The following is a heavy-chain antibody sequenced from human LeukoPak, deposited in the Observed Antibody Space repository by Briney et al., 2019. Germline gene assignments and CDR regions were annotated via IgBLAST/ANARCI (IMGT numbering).Heavy chain of an antibody. CDR3: ARGRKAVTTTYY. CDR2: INPNSGGT. V-gene: IGHV1-2*02. Sequence: GSVKVSCKASGYTFTGYFIHWVRQAPGQGLEWMGWINPNSGGTNYAQKFQGRVTMTRDTSISTAYMELSRLKSDDTAVYYCARGRKAVTTTYYWGQGTLVTVSS. J-gene: IGHJ4*02. CDR1: GYTFTGYF. D-gene: IGHD2/OR15-2a*01.